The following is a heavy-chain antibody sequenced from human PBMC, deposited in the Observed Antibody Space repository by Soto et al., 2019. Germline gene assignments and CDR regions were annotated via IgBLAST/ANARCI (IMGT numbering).Heavy chain of an antibody. CDR2: INPNSGGT. V-gene: IGHV1-2*04. J-gene: IGHJ6*02. CDR3: ARSYGSGTLYGMDV. CDR1: GYTFTGYY. Sequence: GASVKVSCKASGYTFTGYYMHWVRQAPGQGLEWMGWINPNSGGTNYAQKFQGWVTMTRDTSISTAYMELSRLRSDDTAVYYCARSYGSGTLYGMDVWGQGTTVTVSS. D-gene: IGHD3-10*01.